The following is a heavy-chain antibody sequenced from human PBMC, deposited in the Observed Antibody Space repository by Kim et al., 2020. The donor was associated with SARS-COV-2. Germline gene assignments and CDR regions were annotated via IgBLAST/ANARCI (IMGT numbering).Heavy chain of an antibody. CDR2: IWYDGSNK. J-gene: IGHJ5*02. Sequence: GGSLRLSCAASGFTFSSYGMHWVRQAPGKGLEWVAVIWYDGSNKYYADSVKGRFTISRDNSKNTLYLQMNSLRAEDTAVYYCAREIIAAAINWFDPWGQGTLVTVSS. CDR3: AREIIAAAINWFDP. V-gene: IGHV3-33*01. D-gene: IGHD6-13*01. CDR1: GFTFSSYG.